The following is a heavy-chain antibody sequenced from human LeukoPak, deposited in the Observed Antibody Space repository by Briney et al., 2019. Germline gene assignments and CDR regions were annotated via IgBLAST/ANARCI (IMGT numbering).Heavy chain of an antibody. V-gene: IGHV3-23*01. CDR1: GFTFSTCA. CDR2: ISASGGRT. CDR3: AKSVKSGYTSGDFDH. Sequence: GGSLRLSRAASGFTFSTCAMTWVRQAPGKGLEWVSGISASGGRTYYADSVRGRFTISRDNSKNTLYLQMNSLRAEDTAVYYCAKSVKSGYTSGDFDHWGQGTLVTVSS. J-gene: IGHJ4*02. D-gene: IGHD6-19*01.